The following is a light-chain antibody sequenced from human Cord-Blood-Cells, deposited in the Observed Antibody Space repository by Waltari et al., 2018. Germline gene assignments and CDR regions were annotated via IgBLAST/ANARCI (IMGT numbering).Light chain of an antibody. CDR3: QQSYSTPLT. CDR2: AAS. CDR1: QSISSD. Sequence: DIQMTQSPSSLSASVGDRVTITCRASQSISSDLNWYQQKPGKAPKLLIYAASSFQSGVPSRFSCSGSGTDFTLTISSLQPEDFATYYCQQSYSTPLTFGGGTKVEIK. J-gene: IGKJ4*01. V-gene: IGKV1-39*01.